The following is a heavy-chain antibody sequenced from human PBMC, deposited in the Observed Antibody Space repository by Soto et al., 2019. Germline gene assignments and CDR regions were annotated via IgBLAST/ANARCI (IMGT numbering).Heavy chain of an antibody. J-gene: IGHJ6*02. CDR1: GFTVSRNY. CDR2: IYSGGST. CDR3: ARENWDHYYGMDV. D-gene: IGHD1-26*01. Sequence: GGSLRLSCAASGFTVSRNYMSWVRQAPGKGLEWVSVIYSGGSTYYADSVRGGFTISRDNSKNTLYLQMNSLRAEDTAVYYCARENWDHYYGMDVWGQGTTVTVSS. V-gene: IGHV3-53*01.